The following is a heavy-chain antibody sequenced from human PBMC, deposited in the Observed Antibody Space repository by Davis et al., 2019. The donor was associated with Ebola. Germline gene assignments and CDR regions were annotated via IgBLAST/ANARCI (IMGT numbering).Heavy chain of an antibody. J-gene: IGHJ4*02. V-gene: IGHV5-51*01. D-gene: IGHD3-22*01. CDR3: ARHYFDSSGDIPLGY. Sequence: GESLKISCEGSGYMFSDYWIGWVRQKPGKGLEWMGIIYPADSDTRYSPSFQDQVTISADKSIDTAYLQWSSLKASDTAMYYCARHYFDSSGDIPLGYWGQGTLVIVSS. CDR2: IYPADSDT. CDR1: GYMFSDYW.